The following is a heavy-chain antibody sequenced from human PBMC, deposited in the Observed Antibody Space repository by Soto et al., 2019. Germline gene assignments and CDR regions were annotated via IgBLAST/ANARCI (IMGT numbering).Heavy chain of an antibody. J-gene: IGHJ4*02. CDR2: IYYSGST. CDR1: GGSISSSSYY. CDR3: ARRRVSGSYRTSYYFDY. Sequence: QLQLQESGPGLVKPSETLSLTCTVSGGSISSSSYYWGWIRQPPGKGLEWIGSIYYSGSTYYNPSLKSRVTISVDTSKNQFSLKLSSVTAADTAVYYWARRRVSGSYRTSYYFDYWGQGTLVTDSS. D-gene: IGHD1-26*01. V-gene: IGHV4-39*01.